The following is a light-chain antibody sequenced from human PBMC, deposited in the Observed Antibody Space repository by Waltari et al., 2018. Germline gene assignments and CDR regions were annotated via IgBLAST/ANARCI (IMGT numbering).Light chain of an antibody. J-gene: IGKJ2*01. CDR2: GAS. CDR3: QQYNNWRT. Sequence: LMTQPPATLSVSPGERATLSCRASQSISRNLAWYQQKPGQAPRLLTYGASTRAPGIPARFSGSGSGTEFTLSISSVQSEDFGVYYCQQYNNWRTFGQGTKLEI. CDR1: QSISRN. V-gene: IGKV3D-15*01.